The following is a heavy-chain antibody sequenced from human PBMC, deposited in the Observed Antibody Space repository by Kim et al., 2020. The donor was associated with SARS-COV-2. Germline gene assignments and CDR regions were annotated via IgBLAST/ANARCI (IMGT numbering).Heavy chain of an antibody. CDR3: ARGGSGSLDY. CDR2: SST. Sequence: SSTSDADSVKGLVNLSRDNAKTTLYLQMNSLRAEDTAVYYCARGGSGSLDYWGQGTLVTVSS. J-gene: IGHJ4*02. V-gene: IGHV3-74*01. D-gene: IGHD3-16*01.